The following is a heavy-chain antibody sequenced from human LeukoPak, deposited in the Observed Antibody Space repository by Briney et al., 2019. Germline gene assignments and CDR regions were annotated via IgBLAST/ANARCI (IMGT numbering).Heavy chain of an antibody. Sequence: GGSLRLSCAASGFTFSSYAMHWVRQAPGKGLEWVAVISYDGSNKYYADSVKGRFTISRDNSKNTLYLQMNSLRAEDTAVYYCARGGYATDALDIWGQGTMVTVSS. CDR1: GFTFSSYA. J-gene: IGHJ3*02. V-gene: IGHV3-30-3*01. CDR3: ARGGYATDALDI. D-gene: IGHD5-12*01. CDR2: ISYDGSNK.